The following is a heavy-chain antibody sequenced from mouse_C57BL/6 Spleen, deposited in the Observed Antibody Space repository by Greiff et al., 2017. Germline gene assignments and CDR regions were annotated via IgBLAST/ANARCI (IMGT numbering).Heavy chain of an antibody. Sequence: QVQLQQPGAELVKPGASVKLSCKASGYTFTSYWINWVKQRPGQGLEWIGMIHPNSGNTNYNEKFKGKATLTVDKSSSTAYMQLRSLTSEDSAVYYCARGTRDYGSSNLDYWGQGTTLTVSS. CDR2: IHPNSGNT. J-gene: IGHJ2*01. D-gene: IGHD1-1*01. V-gene: IGHV1-64*01. CDR3: ARGTRDYGSSNLDY. CDR1: GYTFTSYW.